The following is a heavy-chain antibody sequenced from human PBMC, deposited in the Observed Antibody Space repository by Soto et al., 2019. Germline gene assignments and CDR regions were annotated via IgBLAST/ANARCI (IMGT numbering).Heavy chain of an antibody. CDR2: ISGSGDST. CDR1: GFTFSSYA. CDR3: ANRASGSYCDY. Sequence: EVQLLESGGGLVQPGGSLRLSCAASGFTFSSYAMNWVRQAPGKGLEWVSVISGSGDSTYYADSVKGRFTIYRDNSKNTLYLHMNSLRAEDTAVYYCANRASGSYCDYWGQGTLVTVSS. J-gene: IGHJ4*02. V-gene: IGHV3-23*01. D-gene: IGHD3-10*01.